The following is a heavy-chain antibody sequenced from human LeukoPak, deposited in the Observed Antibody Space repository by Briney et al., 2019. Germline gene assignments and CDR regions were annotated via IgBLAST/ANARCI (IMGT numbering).Heavy chain of an antibody. J-gene: IGHJ2*01. CDR3: ARVGDHYHWYLDL. CDR2: LYSGDTT. V-gene: IGHV3-53*01. D-gene: IGHD3-10*01. CDR1: GFTFSSYA. Sequence: GGSLRLSCAASGFTFSSYAMSWVRQAPGKGLEWVSILYSGDTTYYADSVKGGFTVSRDSSKNTLYLHINSLRAEDTAVYYCARVGDHYHWYLDLWGRGALVTASS.